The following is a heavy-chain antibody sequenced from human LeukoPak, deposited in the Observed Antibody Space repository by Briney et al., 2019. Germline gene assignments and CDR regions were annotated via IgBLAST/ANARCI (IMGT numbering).Heavy chain of an antibody. V-gene: IGHV3-23*01. Sequence: GGSLRLSCAASGFTVSSNYMSWVRQAPGTGLEWVSAISGSGGSTYYADSVKGRFTISRDNSKNTLYLQMNSLRAEDTAVYYCAKAGSIRFDYWGQGTLVTVSS. CDR1: GFTVSSNY. CDR3: AKAGSIRFDY. D-gene: IGHD3-3*02. CDR2: ISGSGGST. J-gene: IGHJ4*02.